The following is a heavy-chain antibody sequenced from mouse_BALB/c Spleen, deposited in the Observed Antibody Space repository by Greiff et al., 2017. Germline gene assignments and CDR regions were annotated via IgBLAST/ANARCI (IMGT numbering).Heavy chain of an antibody. CDR3: GRSGGNYRLYAMDY. J-gene: IGHJ4*01. Sequence: VQPKESGPELVKPGASVKISCKASGYSFTGYFMNWVKQSHGKSLEWIGRINPYNGDTFYNQKFKGKATLTVDKSSSTAYMELLSLTSEDSAVYYCGRSGGNYRLYAMDYWGQGTSVTVSS. V-gene: IGHV1-37*01. D-gene: IGHD2-1*01. CDR1: GYSFTGYF. CDR2: INPYNGDT.